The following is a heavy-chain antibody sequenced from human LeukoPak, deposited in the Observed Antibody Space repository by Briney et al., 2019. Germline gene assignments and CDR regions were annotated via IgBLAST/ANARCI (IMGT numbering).Heavy chain of an antibody. CDR2: ISYDGSNK. CDR1: GFTFSSYA. CDR3: ASASPAGFLEWSNWFDP. V-gene: IGHV3-30-3*01. D-gene: IGHD3-3*01. J-gene: IGHJ5*02. Sequence: GGSLRLSCAASGFTFSSYAMHWVRQAPGKGLEWVAVISYDGSNKYYADSVKGRFTISRDNSKNTLYLQMNSLRAEDTAVYYCASASPAGFLEWSNWFDPWGQGTLVTVSS.